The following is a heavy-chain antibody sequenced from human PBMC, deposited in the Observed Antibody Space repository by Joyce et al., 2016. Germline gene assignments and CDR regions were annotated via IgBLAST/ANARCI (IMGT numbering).Heavy chain of an antibody. V-gene: IGHV1-69*01. J-gene: IGHJ4*02. CDR3: ARVAHGSGSPSLGHFDY. CDR1: GDTFSSYA. Sequence: QAQLVQSGAEVKKPGSSVKVSCKASGDTFSSYAINWVRQAPGQGLEWMGGIIPVVGTPNYAEKFQGRVTITADESTSTVYRELSSLRSDDTAFYYCARVAHGSGSPSLGHFDYWGQGTLVTVSS. D-gene: IGHD3-10*01. CDR2: IIPVVGTP.